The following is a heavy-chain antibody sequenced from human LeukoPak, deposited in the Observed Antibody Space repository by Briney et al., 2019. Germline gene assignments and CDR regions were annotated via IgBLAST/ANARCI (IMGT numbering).Heavy chain of an antibody. CDR2: IYYSGST. CDR1: GGSISSYY. CDR3: ARASGIDAFDI. V-gene: IGHV4-59*01. D-gene: IGHD6-25*01. J-gene: IGHJ3*02. Sequence: QPSETLSLTCTVSGGSISSYYWSWIRQPPGKGLEWIGYIYYSGSTNYNPSLKSRVTISVDTSKNQFSLKLSSVTAADTAVYYCARASGIDAFDIWGQGTMVTVSS.